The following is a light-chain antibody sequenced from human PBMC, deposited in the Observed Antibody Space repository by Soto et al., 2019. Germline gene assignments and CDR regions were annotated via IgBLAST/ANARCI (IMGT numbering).Light chain of an antibody. J-gene: IGLJ2*01. V-gene: IGLV7-43*01. CDR3: LLYYGDTRDVV. CDR2: STV. Sequence: QAVVTQEPSLTVSPGGTVTLTCASSTGAVTSGNYPSWFQQKPGRAPRALIYSTVDKYSWTPARFSGSLLGDKAALTLSGVQPEDEAEYYCLLYYGDTRDVVFGGGTQLTVL. CDR1: TGAVTSGNY.